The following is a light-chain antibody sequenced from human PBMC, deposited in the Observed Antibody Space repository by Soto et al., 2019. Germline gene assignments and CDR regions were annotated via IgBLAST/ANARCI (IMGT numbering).Light chain of an antibody. V-gene: IGLV2-14*03. CDR1: VSDVGGYDS. CDR3: CSYTTSTTDG. CDR2: GVN. Sequence: QSALTQPASVSGSPGQSITISCTGTVSDVGGYDSVSWYQQHPGRAPKLIIYGVNNRPSGVSNRFSASKSADTASLTISGLQAEDEANYYCCSYTTSTTDGFGTGTKVTVL. J-gene: IGLJ1*01.